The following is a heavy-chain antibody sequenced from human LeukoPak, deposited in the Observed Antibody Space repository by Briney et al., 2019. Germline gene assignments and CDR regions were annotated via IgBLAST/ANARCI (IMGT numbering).Heavy chain of an antibody. CDR2: IYYSGST. CDR1: SASITSSPYY. Sequence: SETLSLTCTVSSASITSSPYYWGWIRQPPGKGLEWIGSIYYSGSTYYNPSLKSRVTISVDTSKNQFSLKLSSVTAADTAVYYCARMLRGWYSSRIDPWGQGTLVTVSS. D-gene: IGHD6-13*01. J-gene: IGHJ5*02. V-gene: IGHV4-39*07. CDR3: ARMLRGWYSSRIDP.